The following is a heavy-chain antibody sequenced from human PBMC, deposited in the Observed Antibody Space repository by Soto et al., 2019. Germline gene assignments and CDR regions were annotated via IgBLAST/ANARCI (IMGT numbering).Heavy chain of an antibody. CDR1: GGSISKFY. CDR3: VRDGSKSLRDWFDP. Sequence: LSLTCNVSGGSISKFYWAWIRKTAGNGLEWMGRVYATGTTDYNPSLRSRVAMSVDISKKTFSLRLRSVTGADSGVYYCVRDGSKSLRDWFDPWGQGILVTVSS. J-gene: IGHJ5*02. CDR2: VYATGTT. V-gene: IGHV4-4*07.